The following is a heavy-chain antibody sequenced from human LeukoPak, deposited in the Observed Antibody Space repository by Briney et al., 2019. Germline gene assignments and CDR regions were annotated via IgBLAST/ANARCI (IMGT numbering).Heavy chain of an antibody. D-gene: IGHD3-10*01. CDR3: AREGLSGSWLDY. J-gene: IGHJ4*02. CDR1: GFTFSSYS. V-gene: IGHV3-21*01. CDR2: ISSSSSYI. Sequence: GGSLRLSCAASGFTFSSYSMNWVRQAPGKGLEWVSSISSSSSYIYYADSVKGRFTISRDNAKNSLYLQMNSLRAEDTAVYYCAREGLSGSWLDYWGQGTRVTVSS.